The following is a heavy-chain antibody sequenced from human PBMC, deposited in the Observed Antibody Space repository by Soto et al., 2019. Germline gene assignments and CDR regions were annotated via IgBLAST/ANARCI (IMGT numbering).Heavy chain of an antibody. CDR1: GLSVSTNY. CDR2: ISYGGTT. J-gene: IGHJ6*02. CDR3: ARDFGTSREDWAYYGIDV. D-gene: IGHD2-2*01. V-gene: IGHV3-66*01. Sequence: EVQLVESGGGLVQPGGSLRISCAASGLSVSTNYMTWVRQAPGKGLEWVSIISYGGTTYYADSVKGRFTISRDDSKNTLYLQMDSLRAEDTAVYYCARDFGTSREDWAYYGIDVWGQGTTVTVSS.